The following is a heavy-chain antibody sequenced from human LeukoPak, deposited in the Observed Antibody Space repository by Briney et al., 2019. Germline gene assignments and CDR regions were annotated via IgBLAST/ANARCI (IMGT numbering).Heavy chain of an antibody. D-gene: IGHD3-16*01. J-gene: IGHJ3*02. Sequence: GGSLRLSCAASGFTVSSNYMSWVREAPGKGLEWVSVIYSGGSTYYAASVKGRFTISRDNSKNTLYLQMNSLRAEDTDVYYCAREGDLEAFDIWGQGTMVTVSS. CDR3: AREGDLEAFDI. V-gene: IGHV3-53*01. CDR1: GFTVSSNY. CDR2: IYSGGST.